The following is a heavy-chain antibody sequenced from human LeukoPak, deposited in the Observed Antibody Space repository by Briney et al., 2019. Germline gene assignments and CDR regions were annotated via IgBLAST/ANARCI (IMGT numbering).Heavy chain of an antibody. Sequence: GASVKVSCKASGYTFTGYYMHWVRQAPGQGLEWMGRINPNSGGTNYAQKFQGRVTTTRDTSISTAYMELSRLRSDDTAVYYCARDRRYSGSYPLGYWGQGTLVTVSS. CDR3: ARDRRYSGSYPLGY. CDR1: GYTFTGYY. J-gene: IGHJ4*02. V-gene: IGHV1-2*06. CDR2: INPNSGGT. D-gene: IGHD1-26*01.